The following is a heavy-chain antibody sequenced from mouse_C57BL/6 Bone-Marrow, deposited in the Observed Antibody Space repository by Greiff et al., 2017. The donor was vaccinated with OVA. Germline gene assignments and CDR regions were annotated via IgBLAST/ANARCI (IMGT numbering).Heavy chain of an antibody. J-gene: IGHJ1*03. D-gene: IGHD1-1*01. CDR1: GYTFTSYW. CDR2: IYPGNSDT. CDR3: LYGRWYVDV. Sequence: VQLQQSGTVLARPGASVKMSCKTSGYTFTSYWMHWVKQRPGQGLEWIGVIYPGNSDTSYNQKFKGKAKLTAVTSASTAYMELSSLTNEDSAVYYCLYGRWYVDVWGTGTTVTVSS. V-gene: IGHV1-5*01.